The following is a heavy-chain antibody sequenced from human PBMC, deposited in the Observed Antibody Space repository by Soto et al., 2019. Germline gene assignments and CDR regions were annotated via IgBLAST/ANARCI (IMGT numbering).Heavy chain of an antibody. CDR1: GGSISSGGYY. V-gene: IGHV4-31*03. CDR2: IYYSGST. D-gene: IGHD1-1*01. J-gene: IGHJ4*02. CDR3: ARGVPPDAGTLSFDY. Sequence: PSETLSLTCTVSGGSISSGGYYWSWIRQHPGKGLEWIGYIYYSGSTYYNPSLKSRVTISVDTSKNQFSLKLSSVTAADTAVYYCARGVPPDAGTLSFDYWGQGTLVTVSS.